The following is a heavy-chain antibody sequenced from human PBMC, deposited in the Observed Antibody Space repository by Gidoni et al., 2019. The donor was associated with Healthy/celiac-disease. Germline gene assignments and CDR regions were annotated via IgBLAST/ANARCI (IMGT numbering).Heavy chain of an antibody. J-gene: IGHJ4*02. CDR3: ADLVLSDY. V-gene: IGHV3-30-3*01. CDR2: ISYDGSNK. CDR1: GFTFSGYA. D-gene: IGHD6-13*01. Sequence: QVQLVESGGGVVPPGRSLRLPCAASGFTFSGYAMHWVRPAPGKGLAWVAVISYDGSNKYYADSVKGRFTISRDNSKNTLYLQMNSLRAEDTAVYYCADLVLSDYWGQGTLVTVSS.